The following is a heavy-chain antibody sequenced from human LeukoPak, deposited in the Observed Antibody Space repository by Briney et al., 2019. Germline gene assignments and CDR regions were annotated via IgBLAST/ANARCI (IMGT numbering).Heavy chain of an antibody. CDR2: VWSDGSNR. D-gene: IGHD1-14*01. J-gene: IGHJ4*02. CDR1: GFTFNTYG. V-gene: IGHV3-33*06. CDR3: AKSNTESQTTVGN. Sequence: GGSLRLSCAASGFTFNTYGMHWVRQAPGKGLEWIAVVWSDGSNRFHADSVEGRFTISRDNSKNTLYLQMNSLRAEDTAVCYCAKSNTESQTTVGNWGQGTLVSVSS.